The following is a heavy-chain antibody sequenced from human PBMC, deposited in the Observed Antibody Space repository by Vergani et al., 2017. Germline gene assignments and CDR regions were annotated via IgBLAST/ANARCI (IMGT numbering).Heavy chain of an antibody. CDR1: GFTFSSCA. V-gene: IGHV3-23*01. D-gene: IGHD2/OR15-2a*01. J-gene: IGHJ6*02. CDR3: ANSVIAGNVGVAYFGMDV. CDR2: ISGTDGRT. Sequence: EVQLLGSGGGLVQPGGSLRLSCAASGFTFSSCAMSWVRQAPGKGLEWVSSISGTDGRTYYADSVKGRFTISRDKSQNTVNLQMNSLRTEDTAVYFCANSVIAGNVGVAYFGMDVWGRGTTVTVSS.